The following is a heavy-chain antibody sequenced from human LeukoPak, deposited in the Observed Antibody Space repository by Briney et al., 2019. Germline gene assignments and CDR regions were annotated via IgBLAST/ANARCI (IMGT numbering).Heavy chain of an antibody. CDR2: ISYDGSNK. CDR1: GFTFSSYG. V-gene: IGHV3-30*18. Sequence: GGSLRLSCAASGFTFSSYGIHWVRQAPGKGLEWVAVISYDGSNKYYADSVKGRFTISRGNSKNTLYLQMNSLRAEDTAVYYCAKASVGATSPPTDYWGQGTLVTVSS. J-gene: IGHJ4*02. D-gene: IGHD1-26*01. CDR3: AKASVGATSPPTDY.